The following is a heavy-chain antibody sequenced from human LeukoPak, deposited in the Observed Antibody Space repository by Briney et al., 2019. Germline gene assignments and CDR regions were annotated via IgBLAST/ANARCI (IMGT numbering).Heavy chain of an antibody. CDR3: ARGVGSSWPGWFDP. D-gene: IGHD6-13*01. Sequence: PGGSLRLSCAASGFTFSNYELNWVRQAPGKGLEWVSYISHSGRTIYSADSVKGRFTISRDNAKNSLYLRMNSLRAEDTAVYYCARGVGSSWPGWFDPWGQGTLVTVSS. J-gene: IGHJ5*02. CDR1: GFTFSNYE. V-gene: IGHV3-48*03. CDR2: ISHSGRTI.